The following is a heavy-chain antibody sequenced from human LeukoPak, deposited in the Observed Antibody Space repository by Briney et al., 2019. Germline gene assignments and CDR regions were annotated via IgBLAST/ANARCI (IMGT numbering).Heavy chain of an antibody. D-gene: IGHD3-16*02. CDR3: ARNGQYDYVWGSYRSLPPSPSAYYMDV. Sequence: GASVKVSCKASGYTFTSYYMHWVRQAPGQGLEWMGIINPSGGSTSYAQKFQGRVTMTRDMSTSTVYMELSSLRSEDTAVYYCARNGQYDYVWGSYRSLPPSPSAYYMDVWGKGTTVTVSS. CDR2: INPSGGST. J-gene: IGHJ6*03. V-gene: IGHV1-46*01. CDR1: GYTFTSYY.